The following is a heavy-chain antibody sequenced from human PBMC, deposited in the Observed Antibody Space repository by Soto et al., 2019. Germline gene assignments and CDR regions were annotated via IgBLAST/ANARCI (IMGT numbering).Heavy chain of an antibody. CDR2: INHRGSL. J-gene: IGHJ6*02. V-gene: IGHV4-31*03. D-gene: IGHD1-1*01. CDR1: GGSMTSGDQY. CDR3: ARELPQRQGRNMDV. Sequence: TLSLTCTVTGGSMTSGDQYWTWIRHRPGEGLEGFGYINHRGSLYYNPSLKSRVSMSVDTSKNQFSLNLSFVTAADTAVYYCARELPQRQGRNMDVWGQGTTVTVSS.